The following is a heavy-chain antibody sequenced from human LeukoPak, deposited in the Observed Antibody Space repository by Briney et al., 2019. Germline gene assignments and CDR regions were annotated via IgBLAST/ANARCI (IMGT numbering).Heavy chain of an antibody. CDR2: SDSDGRSRTSP. D-gene: IGHD2-21*01. CDR1: GFTFSSYW. Sequence: TGRSLRLSCAAAGFTFSSYWMHWVRQVPGKGLQWIAHSDSDGRSRTSPSYAESVKGRFTISRDNAQSTLYLQMNSLRAEDTAVYYCVRDVWGDRDSFFDSWGQGTPVTVSS. CDR3: VRDVWGDRDSFFDS. J-gene: IGHJ4*02. V-gene: IGHV3-74*01.